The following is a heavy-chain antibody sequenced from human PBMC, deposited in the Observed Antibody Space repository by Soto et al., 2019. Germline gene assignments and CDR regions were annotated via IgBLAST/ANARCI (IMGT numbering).Heavy chain of an antibody. V-gene: IGHV1-18*01. Sequence: XSVKVSFNATGYSFSFYGINWVRHAPGQGLEWMGWINPSDGNRNFAQKFEDRVTMTTATSTNTVFLELRSLKSDDTAIYYCARDRLRGYDSSGFYSWGQGTMVTVSS. CDR3: ARDRLRGYDSSGFYS. CDR2: INPSDGNR. CDR1: GYSFSFYG. J-gene: IGHJ4*02. D-gene: IGHD3-22*01.